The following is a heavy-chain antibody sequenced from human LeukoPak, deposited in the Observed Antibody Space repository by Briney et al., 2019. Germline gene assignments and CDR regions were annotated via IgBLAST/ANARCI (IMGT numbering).Heavy chain of an antibody. D-gene: IGHD4-17*01. J-gene: IGHJ4*02. V-gene: IGHV4-39*01. CDR2: MFASGRT. Sequence: PSETLSLTCTVSGVSISRTAYYWAWIRQSPGKGLEWIGSMFASGRTYYNPSLKSRVTMAVDTSNRQLSLRLNSVSASDTAFYYCVRRIHYGDDSIDYFFDFWGQGSLVTVSS. CDR3: VRRIHYGDDSIDYFFDF. CDR1: GVSISRTAYY.